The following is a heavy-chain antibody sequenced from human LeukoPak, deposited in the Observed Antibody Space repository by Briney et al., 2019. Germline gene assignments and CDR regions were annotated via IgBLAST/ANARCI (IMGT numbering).Heavy chain of an antibody. CDR1: GFTFSHYW. V-gene: IGHV3-7*01. J-gene: IGHJ4*02. CDR2: IKPDGREA. Sequence: GGSLRLSCAASGFTFSHYWMSWVRQAPGKGLEWVANIKPDGREAYYVDSVKGRFTISRDNAKNSLSLQMNSLRAEDTAVYYCATEKNWAFDSWGQGTLVTVSS. D-gene: IGHD3-16*01. CDR3: ATEKNWAFDS.